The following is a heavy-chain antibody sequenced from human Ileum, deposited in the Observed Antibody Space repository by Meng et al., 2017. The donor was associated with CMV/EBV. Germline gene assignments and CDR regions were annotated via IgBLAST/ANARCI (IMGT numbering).Heavy chain of an antibody. D-gene: IGHD4-23*01. J-gene: IGHJ4*02. CDR2: INRDGSER. CDR3: SRENSGLDY. CDR1: GFTLTNYW. Sequence: GESLKISCTVSGFTLTNYWMDWVRQAPGKGLEWVANINRDGSERNYVDSVKGRFTISRGSARNSLYLQLNSLRVEDTAVYYCSRENSGLDYWGQGTLVTVSS. V-gene: IGHV3-7*01.